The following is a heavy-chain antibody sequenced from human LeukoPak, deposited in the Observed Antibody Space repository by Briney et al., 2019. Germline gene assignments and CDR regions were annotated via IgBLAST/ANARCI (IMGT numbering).Heavy chain of an antibody. D-gene: IGHD3-3*01. V-gene: IGHV4-34*01. CDR1: GGSFSGYY. CDR2: INHSGST. J-gene: IGHJ4*02. CDR3: ARMGSTYDFWSGYSPFDY. Sequence: PSETLSLTCAVYGGSFSGYYWSWIRQPPGKGLEWIGEINHSGSTNYNPSLKSRVTISVDTSKNQFSLKLSSVTAADTAVYYCARMGSTYDFWSGYSPFDYWGQGTLVTVSS.